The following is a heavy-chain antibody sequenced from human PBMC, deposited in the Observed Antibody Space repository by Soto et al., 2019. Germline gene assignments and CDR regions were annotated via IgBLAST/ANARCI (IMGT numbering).Heavy chain of an antibody. CDR1: GYSFTIYW. CDR3: XRQRGYSNYYYYYGMDV. D-gene: IGHD4-4*01. Sequence: PGESLKISCKGSGYSFTIYWIGWVRQMPGKGLEWMGIIYPGDSDTRYSPSFQGQVTISADKSISTAYLQWSSLKASDTAMYYCXRQRGYSNYYYYYGMDVWGQGTTVTVSS. J-gene: IGHJ6*02. V-gene: IGHV5-51*01. CDR2: IYPGDSDT.